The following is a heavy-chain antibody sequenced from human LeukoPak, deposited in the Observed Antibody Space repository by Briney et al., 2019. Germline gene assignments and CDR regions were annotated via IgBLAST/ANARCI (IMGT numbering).Heavy chain of an antibody. Sequence: PSETLSLTCTVSGGSISSYYWSWIRQPPGKGLEWIGYIYYSGSTNYNPSLKSRVTISVDTSKNQFSLKLSSVTAADTAVYYCARGIDTAMVIRAFDIWGQGTMVTVSS. CDR2: IYYSGST. CDR1: GGSISSYY. V-gene: IGHV4-59*08. J-gene: IGHJ3*02. D-gene: IGHD5-18*01. CDR3: ARGIDTAMVIRAFDI.